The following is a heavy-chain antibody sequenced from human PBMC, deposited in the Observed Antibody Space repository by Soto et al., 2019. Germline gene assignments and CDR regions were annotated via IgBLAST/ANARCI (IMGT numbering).Heavy chain of an antibody. CDR3: ERAADSISGSDNWFDP. CDR1: GYQFTFHY. CDR2: INPKSGGT. Sequence: SVKVACKASGYQFTFHYMHWVRQAPGQGLEWMGWINPKSGGTMYPQKFQGRVTMTWDTSISTAYMALTRLRSDDTAVYYCERAADSISGSDNWFDPWGQGTILPVSS. D-gene: IGHD6-13*01. J-gene: IGHJ5*02. V-gene: IGHV1-2*02.